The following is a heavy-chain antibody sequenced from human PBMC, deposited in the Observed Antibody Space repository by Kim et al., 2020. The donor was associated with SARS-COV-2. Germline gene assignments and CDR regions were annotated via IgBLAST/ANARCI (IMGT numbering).Heavy chain of an antibody. CDR3: ARGHVWGDYAGSWFDP. Sequence: ASVKVSCKAFGYIFTSYAIHWVRQAPGQRLEWMGWINAGNGNTESSQKFQGRVTITRDTYAKTAYMELRSLRSEDTAVYYCARGHVWGDYAGSWFDPWGQGSLVTVSS. V-gene: IGHV1-3*01. J-gene: IGHJ5*02. D-gene: IGHD4-17*01. CDR2: INAGNGNT. CDR1: GYIFTSYA.